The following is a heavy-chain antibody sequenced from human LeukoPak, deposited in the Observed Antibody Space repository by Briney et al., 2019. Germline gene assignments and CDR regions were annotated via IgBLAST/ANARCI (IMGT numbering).Heavy chain of an antibody. CDR3: ARDHPPERNREGYYYYYMDV. J-gene: IGHJ6*03. Sequence: GASVKVSCKASGYTFSDYAIHWARQAPGQGLEWMGWVNPNTGGTSYAQKFQGRVTMTRDTSISTAYMQLNRLTSDDTAVYYCARDHPPERNREGYYYYYMDVWGKGTTVTVSS. CDR1: GYTFSDYA. V-gene: IGHV1-2*02. CDR2: VNPNTGGT. D-gene: IGHD1-26*01.